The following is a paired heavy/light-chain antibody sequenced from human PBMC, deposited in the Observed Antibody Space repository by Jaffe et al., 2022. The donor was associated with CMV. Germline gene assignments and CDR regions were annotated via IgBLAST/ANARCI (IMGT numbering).Heavy chain of an antibody. CDR3: ARGPGHTAMVSARLKYYYYGMDV. D-gene: IGHD5-18*01. CDR1: GYTFTSYY. Sequence: QVQLVQSGAEVKKPGASVKVSCKASGYTFTSYYMHWVRQAPGQGLEWMGIINPSGGSTSYAQKFQGRVTMTRDTSTSTVYMELSSLRSEDTAVYYCARGPGHTAMVSARLKYYYYGMDVWGQGTTVTVSS. CDR2: INPSGGST. J-gene: IGHJ6*02. V-gene: IGHV1-46*01.
Light chain of an antibody. CDR1: QSLLHSNGYNY. Sequence: DIVMTQSPLSLPVTPGEPASISCRSSQSLLHSNGYNYLDWYLQKPGQSPQLLIYLGSNRASGVPDRFSGSGSGTDFTLKISRVEAEDVGVYYCMQALQTPPWTFGQGTKVEIK. V-gene: IGKV2-28*01. CDR3: MQALQTPPWT. J-gene: IGKJ1*01. CDR2: LGS.